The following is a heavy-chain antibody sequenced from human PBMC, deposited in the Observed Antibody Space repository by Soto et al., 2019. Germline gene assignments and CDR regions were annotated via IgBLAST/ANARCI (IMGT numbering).Heavy chain of an antibody. Sequence: SETLSLTCTVSGGSISSYYWSWIRQPPGKGLEWIGYIYYSGSTNYNPSLKSRVTISVDTSKNQFSLKLSSVTAADTAVYYCARHIRYGSGCFYYYYGMDVWGQGTTVTSP. D-gene: IGHD3-10*01. CDR3: ARHIRYGSGCFYYYYGMDV. J-gene: IGHJ6*02. V-gene: IGHV4-59*08. CDR1: GGSISSYY. CDR2: IYYSGST.